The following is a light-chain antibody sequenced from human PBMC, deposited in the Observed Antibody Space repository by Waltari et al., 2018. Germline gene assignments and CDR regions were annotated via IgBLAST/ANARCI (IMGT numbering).Light chain of an antibody. J-gene: IGLJ3*02. Sequence: QSVLTQPPSVSAAPGQKVTISCSGSPSNIRTNGVYWYLQVPGTAPKTLIFETTYRPSGIPDRFSASKSGASATLVITGLQSGDEAHYYCGTWDSSLAVWVFGGGTKLTVL. V-gene: IGLV1-51*02. CDR3: GTWDSSLAVWV. CDR2: ETT. CDR1: PSNIRTNG.